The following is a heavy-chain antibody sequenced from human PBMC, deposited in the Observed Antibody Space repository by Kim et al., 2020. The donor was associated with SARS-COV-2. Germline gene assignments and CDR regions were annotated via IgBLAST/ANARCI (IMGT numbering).Heavy chain of an antibody. Sequence: YTDSGEGRYTISRDNAQNSLCLQMDSLRPEDTAVYLCARDMYYGSGSPDYWGQGTRVTVSS. D-gene: IGHD3-10*01. CDR3: ARDMYYGSGSPDY. V-gene: IGHV3-21*06. J-gene: IGHJ4*02.